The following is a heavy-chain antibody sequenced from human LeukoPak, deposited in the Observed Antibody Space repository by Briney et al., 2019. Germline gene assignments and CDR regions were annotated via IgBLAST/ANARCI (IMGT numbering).Heavy chain of an antibody. Sequence: PGGSLRLSCAASGFTFSSYWMSWVRQAPGKGLEWVANIKQDGSEKYYVDSVKGRFTISRDNSKDMLYLQMNDLRAEDTAVYYCTSDYGLYYYYMALWGKGTTVTVS. CDR2: IKQDGSEK. D-gene: IGHD4/OR15-4a*01. CDR3: TSDYGLYYYYMAL. CDR1: GFTFSSYW. V-gene: IGHV3-7*03. J-gene: IGHJ6*03.